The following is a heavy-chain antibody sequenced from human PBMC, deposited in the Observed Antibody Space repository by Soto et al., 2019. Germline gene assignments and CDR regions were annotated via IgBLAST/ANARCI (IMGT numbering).Heavy chain of an antibody. J-gene: IGHJ4*02. CDR3: ARRYGGNFEY. CDR1: GGSISSYY. D-gene: IGHD1-26*01. V-gene: IGHV4-59*01. CDR2: IYYSGST. Sequence: PSETLSLTCTVSGGSISSYYWSWIRQPPGKGLEWIGYIYYSGSTNYNPSLKSRVTISVDTSKNQFSLKLTSVTAADTAVYYCARRYGGNFEYWGQGTPGTVSS.